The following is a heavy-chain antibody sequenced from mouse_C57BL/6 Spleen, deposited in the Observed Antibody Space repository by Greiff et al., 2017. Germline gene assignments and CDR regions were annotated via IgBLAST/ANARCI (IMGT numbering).Heavy chain of an antibody. Sequence: VQLKESGPELVKPGASVKISCKASGYSFTDYNMNWVKQSNGKSLEWIGVINPNYGTTSYNQKFKGKATLTVDQSSSTAYMQLNSLTSEDSAVYYCAKGFITTVAMDYWGQGTSVTVSS. CDR3: AKGFITTVAMDY. CDR1: GYSFTDYN. V-gene: IGHV1-39*01. J-gene: IGHJ4*01. CDR2: INPNYGTT. D-gene: IGHD1-1*01.